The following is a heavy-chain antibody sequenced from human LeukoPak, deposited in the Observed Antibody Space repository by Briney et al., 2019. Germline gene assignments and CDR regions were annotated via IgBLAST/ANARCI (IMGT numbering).Heavy chain of an antibody. V-gene: IGHV4-39*01. CDR2: IYYSGST. CDR3: ARPPDCSSTSCDAFDI. D-gene: IGHD2-2*01. CDR1: GGSISSSSYY. Sequence: SETLSLTCTVSGGSISSSSYYWGWIRQPPGKGLEWIGSIYYSGSTYYNPSLKSRVTISVDTSKNQFSLKLSSVTAADTAVYYCARPPDCSSTSCDAFDIWGQGTMVTVSS. J-gene: IGHJ3*02.